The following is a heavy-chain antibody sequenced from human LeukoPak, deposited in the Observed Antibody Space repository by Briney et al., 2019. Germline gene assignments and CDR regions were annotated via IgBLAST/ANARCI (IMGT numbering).Heavy chain of an antibody. CDR2: IYYSGST. Sequence: SETLSLTCSVSGGSIGTFHWHWIRQPPGKGLEWIGYIYYSGSTNYNPSLKSRVTISVDTSKNQFSLKLSSVTAADTAVYYCASLTGYYGSGSYDYWGQGTLVTVSS. D-gene: IGHD3-10*01. CDR3: ASLTGYYGSGSYDY. V-gene: IGHV4-59*08. CDR1: GGSIGTFH. J-gene: IGHJ4*02.